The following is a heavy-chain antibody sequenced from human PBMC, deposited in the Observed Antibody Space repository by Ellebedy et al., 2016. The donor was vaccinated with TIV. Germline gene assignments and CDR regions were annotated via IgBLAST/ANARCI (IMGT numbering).Heavy chain of an antibody. CDR1: GGSISSSNW. Sequence: MPSETLSLTCAVSGGSISSSNWWSWVRQPPGKGLEWIGEIYHSGSTNYNPSLKSRVTISVDKSKNQFSLKLSSVTAADTAVYYCARAEGENPALFDYWGQGTLVTVSS. CDR2: IYHSGST. J-gene: IGHJ4*02. D-gene: IGHD1-14*01. CDR3: ARAEGENPALFDY. V-gene: IGHV4-4*02.